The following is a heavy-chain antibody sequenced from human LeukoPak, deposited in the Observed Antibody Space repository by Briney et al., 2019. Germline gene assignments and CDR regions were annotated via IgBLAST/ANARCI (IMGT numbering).Heavy chain of an antibody. CDR1: GFTFSSYW. V-gene: IGHV3-74*01. Sequence: GGSLRLSCAASGFTFSSYWMGWVRQSPGKGLVWVSRINSDGSSTSYADSVKGRFTISRDNAKNTLYLQMNSLRAEDTAVYCCARAGGNWAIDYWGQGTLVTVSS. J-gene: IGHJ4*02. CDR2: INSDGSST. CDR3: ARAGGNWAIDY. D-gene: IGHD1-1*01.